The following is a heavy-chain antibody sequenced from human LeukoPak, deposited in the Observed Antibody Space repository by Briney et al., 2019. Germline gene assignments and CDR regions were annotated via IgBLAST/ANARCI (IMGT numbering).Heavy chain of an antibody. J-gene: IGHJ4*02. D-gene: IGHD6-19*01. Sequence: SETLSLTCTVSGGSISSGDYYWSWIRQPPGKGLEWIGYIYYSGSTYYNPSLKSRVTISVDTSKNQFSLKLSSVTAADTAVYYCARDSAQEQWLVPYDYWGQGTLVTVSS. V-gene: IGHV4-30-4*02. CDR3: ARDSAQEQWLVPYDY. CDR2: IYYSGST. CDR1: GGSISSGDYY.